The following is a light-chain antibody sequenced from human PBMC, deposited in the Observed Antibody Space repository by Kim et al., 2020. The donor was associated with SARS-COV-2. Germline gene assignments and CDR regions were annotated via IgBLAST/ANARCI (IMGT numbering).Light chain of an antibody. CDR3: KVWDSSLSHGV. V-gene: IGLV3-21*04. CDR2: YDR. Sequence: TLRGTNSGIQIVVLYQQQPGAAPSLVLFYDRHRPSGTPVPYSGSISGTSATLTISRVGTGDEADYDCKVWDSSLSHGVFGGGTQLTVL. CDR1: NSGIQI. J-gene: IGLJ3*02.